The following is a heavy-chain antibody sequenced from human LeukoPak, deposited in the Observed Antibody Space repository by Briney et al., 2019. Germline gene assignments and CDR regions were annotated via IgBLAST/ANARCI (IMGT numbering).Heavy chain of an antibody. J-gene: IGHJ4*02. Sequence: GRSLRLSCAASGFTFSSYGMHWVRQAPGKGLEWVAVISYDGSNKYYADSVKGRFTISRDNSKNTLYLQMNSLRAEDTAVYYCARDLVGCSGGSCYSSGIFDYWGQGTLVTVSS. V-gene: IGHV3-30*03. CDR3: ARDLVGCSGGSCYSSGIFDY. D-gene: IGHD2-15*01. CDR2: ISYDGSNK. CDR1: GFTFSSYG.